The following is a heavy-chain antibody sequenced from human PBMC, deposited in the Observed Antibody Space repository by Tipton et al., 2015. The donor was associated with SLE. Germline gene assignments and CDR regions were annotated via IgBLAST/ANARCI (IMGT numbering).Heavy chain of an antibody. Sequence: TLSLTCTVSGVSMSRGGYYWSWIRQPPGKGLEWIGEINHSGSTNYNPSLKSRVTISVDTSKNQFSLKLSSVTAADTAVYYCAREHYYDSSGYYPWGQGTLVTVSS. CDR2: INHSGST. CDR3: AREHYYDSSGYYP. D-gene: IGHD3-22*01. V-gene: IGHV4-39*07. CDR1: GVSMSRGGYY. J-gene: IGHJ5*02.